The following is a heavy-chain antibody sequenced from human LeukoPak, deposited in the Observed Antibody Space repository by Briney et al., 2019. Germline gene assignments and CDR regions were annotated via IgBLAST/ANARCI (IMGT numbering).Heavy chain of an antibody. Sequence: PGGSLRLSCAASGFTFNTYGMHWVRQAPGKGLEWVAVIWYDGSNKNYAESVKGRFTISRDNSKNTLFLQMNSLRAEDTAVYYCARNDYGDYGISYWGQRTLVTVPS. CDR2: IWYDGSNK. J-gene: IGHJ4*02. V-gene: IGHV3-33*01. CDR1: GFTFNTYG. CDR3: ARNDYGDYGISY. D-gene: IGHD4-17*01.